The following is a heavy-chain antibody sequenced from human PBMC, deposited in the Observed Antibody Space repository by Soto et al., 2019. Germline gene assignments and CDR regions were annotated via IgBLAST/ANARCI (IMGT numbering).Heavy chain of an antibody. Sequence: SETLSLTCTVSGGSISSSSYYWGWIRQPPGKGLEWIGSIYYSGSTYYNPSLKSRVTISVDTSKNQFSLKLSSVTAADTAVYYCARSTLYYDFWSGPNPTNWCDPWGQETLVTVSS. CDR1: GGSISSSSYY. J-gene: IGHJ5*02. D-gene: IGHD3-3*01. CDR3: ARSTLYYDFWSGPNPTNWCDP. V-gene: IGHV4-39*01. CDR2: IYYSGST.